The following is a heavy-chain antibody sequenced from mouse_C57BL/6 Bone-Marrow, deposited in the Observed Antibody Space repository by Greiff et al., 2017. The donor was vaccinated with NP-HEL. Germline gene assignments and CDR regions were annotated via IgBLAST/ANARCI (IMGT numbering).Heavy chain of an antibody. CDR2: IYPGDGDT. V-gene: IGHV1-82*01. CDR3: ARALLWFAY. D-gene: IGHD2-12*01. J-gene: IGHJ3*01. CDR1: GYAFSSSW. Sequence: QVQLQQSGPELVKPGASVKISCKASGYAFSSSWMNWVKQRPGKGLEWIGRIYPGDGDTNYNGKFKGKATLTADKSSSTAYMQLSSLTSEDSAVYFCARALLWFAYWGQGTLVTVSA.